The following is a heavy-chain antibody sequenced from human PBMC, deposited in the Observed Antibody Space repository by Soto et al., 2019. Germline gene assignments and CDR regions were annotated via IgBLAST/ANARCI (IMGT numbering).Heavy chain of an antibody. CDR2: ISYDGSNK. V-gene: IGHV3-30*18. J-gene: IGHJ6*02. Sequence: PGGSLRLSCAASGFTFSSYGMHWVRQAPGKGLEWVAVISYDGSNKYYADSVKGRFTISRDNSKNTLYLQMDSLRAEDTAVYYCAKDLRYYDTLTGYPVYYYYGMDVWGQGTTVTVSS. D-gene: IGHD3-9*01. CDR1: GFTFSSYG. CDR3: AKDLRYYDTLTGYPVYYYYGMDV.